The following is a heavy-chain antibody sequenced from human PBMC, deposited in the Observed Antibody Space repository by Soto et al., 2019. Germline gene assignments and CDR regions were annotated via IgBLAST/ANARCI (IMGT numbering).Heavy chain of an antibody. CDR3: AREPAVAGSIDY. D-gene: IGHD6-19*01. CDR1: GGSISSGGYY. Sequence: QGQLQESGPGLVKPSQTLSLTCTVSGGSISSGGYYWSWIRQHPGKGLEWIGYIYYSGSTYYNPSLKSRVTISVDTSKNQFSLKLSSVTAADMAVYYCAREPAVAGSIDYWGQGTLVTVSS. CDR2: IYYSGST. V-gene: IGHV4-31*03. J-gene: IGHJ4*02.